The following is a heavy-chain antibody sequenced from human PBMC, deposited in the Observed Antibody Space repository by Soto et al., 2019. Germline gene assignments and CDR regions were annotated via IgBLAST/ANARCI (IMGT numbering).Heavy chain of an antibody. Sequence: GASVKVSCKASGYTFTSYGISWVRQAPGQGLEWMGWISAYNGNTNYAQKLQGRVTMTTDTSTSTAYMELRSLRSDDTAVYYCARVSRVTTQPTILDFDYWGQGTLVTVSS. CDR1: GYTFTSYG. CDR2: ISAYNGNT. D-gene: IGHD4-4*01. CDR3: ARVSRVTTQPTILDFDY. V-gene: IGHV1-18*01. J-gene: IGHJ4*02.